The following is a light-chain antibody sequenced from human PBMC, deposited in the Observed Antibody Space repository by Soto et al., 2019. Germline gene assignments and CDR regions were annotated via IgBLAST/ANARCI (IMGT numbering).Light chain of an antibody. CDR2: AAS. V-gene: IGKV1-39*01. CDR3: QQSYSTPIT. Sequence: DIQMTQSPSSLSASVGDRVTMTCRASQSIDGYVNWYHQKPGKAPKLLIYAASSLQSGVPSRFSGSGSGTDFTLTISSLQPEDFATYYCQQSYSTPITFGQGTRLEI. CDR1: QSIDGY. J-gene: IGKJ5*01.